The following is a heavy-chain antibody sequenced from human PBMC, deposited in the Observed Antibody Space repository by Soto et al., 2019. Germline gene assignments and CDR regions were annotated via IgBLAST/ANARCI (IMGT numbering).Heavy chain of an antibody. J-gene: IGHJ5*02. CDR3: ARGAIAAAGAFFRWFDP. V-gene: IGHV4-34*01. Sequence: SETLSLTCEVYGGSFSGYHWSWIRQPTGKGLEWIGEINHSGSTNYNPSLKSRVTISVDTSKNQFSLKLSSVTAADTAVYYCARGAIAAAGAFFRWFDPWGQGTLVTVSS. CDR2: INHSGST. D-gene: IGHD6-13*01. CDR1: GGSFSGYH.